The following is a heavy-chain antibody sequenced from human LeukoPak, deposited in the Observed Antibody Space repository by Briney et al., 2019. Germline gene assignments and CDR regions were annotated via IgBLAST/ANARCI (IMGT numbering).Heavy chain of an antibody. J-gene: IGHJ4*02. V-gene: IGHV3-21*01. CDR1: GFTFSSYS. D-gene: IGHD6-13*01. CDR3: AKDRQGIAAPDY. Sequence: GGSLRLSCAASGFTFSSYSMNWVRQAPGKGLEWVSSISSSSSYIYYADSVKGRFTISRDNSKNTLYLQMNSLRAEDTAVYYCAKDRQGIAAPDYWGQGTLVTVSS. CDR2: ISSSSSYI.